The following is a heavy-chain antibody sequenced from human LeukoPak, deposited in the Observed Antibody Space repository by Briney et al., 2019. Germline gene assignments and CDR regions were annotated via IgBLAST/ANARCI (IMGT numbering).Heavy chain of an antibody. CDR3: ARLYCSGGSCYPDY. CDR2: IYYSGST. D-gene: IGHD2-15*01. CDR1: GGSISSYY. Sequence: SETLSLTCTVSGGSISSYYWSWIRQPPGKGLEWIGYIYYSGSTNYSPSLKSRVTISVDTSKNRFSLKLSSVTAADTAVYYCARLYCSGGSCYPDYWGQGTLVTVSS. V-gene: IGHV4-59*08. J-gene: IGHJ4*02.